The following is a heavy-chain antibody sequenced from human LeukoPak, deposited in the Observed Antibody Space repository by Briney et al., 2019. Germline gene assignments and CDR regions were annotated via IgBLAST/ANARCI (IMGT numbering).Heavy chain of an antibody. V-gene: IGHV4-59*08. CDR2: IYYSGTT. CDR1: GGSLNNYY. D-gene: IGHD5-18*01. CDR3: ARQTAKNVDTARFDS. J-gene: IGHJ4*02. Sequence: PSETLSLTCALSGGSLNNYYWSWIRQPPGKGLEWIGYIYYSGTTNYSPSLNSRVNISLDTAKNQFSLRLSSVTAADTAVYYCARQTAKNVDTARFDSWGQGTLVTVSS.